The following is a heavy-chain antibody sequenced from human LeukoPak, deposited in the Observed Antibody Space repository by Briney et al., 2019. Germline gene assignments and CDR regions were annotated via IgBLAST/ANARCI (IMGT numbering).Heavy chain of an antibody. V-gene: IGHV3-49*04. CDR1: GFTFGDYA. D-gene: IGHD3-10*01. CDR3: TRGYYGSGSYYVFDY. Sequence: GGSLRLSCTASGFTFGDYAMSWVRQAPGKGLEWVGFIRGKAYGGTTEYAASVKGRFTISRDDSKSIAYLQMNSLKTEDTAVYYCTRGYYGSGSYYVFDYWGQGTLVTVSS. CDR2: IRGKAYGGTT. J-gene: IGHJ4*02.